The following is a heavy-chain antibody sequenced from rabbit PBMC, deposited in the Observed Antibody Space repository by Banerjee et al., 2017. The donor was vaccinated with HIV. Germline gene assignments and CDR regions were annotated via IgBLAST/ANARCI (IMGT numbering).Heavy chain of an antibody. D-gene: IGHD5-1*01. J-gene: IGHJ4*01. V-gene: IGHV1S40*01. CDR1: GFSFSNKYV. CDR3: ARDVESSYFPYYFNL. CDR2: INTSSGRA. Sequence: QSLEESGGDLVKPGASLTLTCTASGFSFSNKYVMCWVRQAPGKGLEWIACINTSSGRAYYASWAKGRFTISKTSSTTVTLQMTSLTAADTATYFCARDVESSYFPYYFNLWGQGPLVTVS.